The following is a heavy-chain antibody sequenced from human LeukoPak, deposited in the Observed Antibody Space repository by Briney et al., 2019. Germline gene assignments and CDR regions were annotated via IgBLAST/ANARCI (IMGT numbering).Heavy chain of an antibody. CDR2: INSDGSST. Sequence: PGGSLRLSCAASGFTFSSYWMHWVRQAPGKGLVWVSRINSDGSSTSYADSVKGRFTISRDNAKNSLYLQMNSLRAEDTAVYYCARRTAMDTNDYWGQGTLVTVSS. J-gene: IGHJ4*02. V-gene: IGHV3-74*01. CDR1: GFTFSSYW. CDR3: ARRTAMDTNDY. D-gene: IGHD5-18*01.